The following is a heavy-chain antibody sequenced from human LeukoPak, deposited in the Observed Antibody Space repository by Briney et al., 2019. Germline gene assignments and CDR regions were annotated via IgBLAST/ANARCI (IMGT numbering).Heavy chain of an antibody. J-gene: IGHJ4*02. Sequence: ASVTVSFTASVYTFSIYGFSWVRQAPGQGLEWMGWINAYNGNTNYAQNLQGRVTLTTDTSTSTAYMELRSLRSDDTAVYYCARRQGTTLNFDYWGQGTLVTVS. V-gene: IGHV1-18*01. CDR1: VYTFSIYG. CDR3: ARRQGTTLNFDY. D-gene: IGHD1-1*01. CDR2: INAYNGNT.